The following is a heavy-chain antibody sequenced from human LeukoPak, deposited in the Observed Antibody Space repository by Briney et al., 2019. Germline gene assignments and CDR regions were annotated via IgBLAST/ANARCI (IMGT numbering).Heavy chain of an antibody. V-gene: IGHV3-30*18. D-gene: IGHD3-22*01. J-gene: IGHJ4*02. CDR2: ISFDGIYK. CDR1: GFTFSTYG. Sequence: GPSLRLSCAASGFTFSTYGMHWVRQAPGKGLEWVADISFDGIYKFYSDSVKGRFSISRDNSNNTLSLQMNSLRADDTAVYYCAKDLGSGYYYNSDYGGQGTLVSVSS. CDR3: AKDLGSGYYYNSDY.